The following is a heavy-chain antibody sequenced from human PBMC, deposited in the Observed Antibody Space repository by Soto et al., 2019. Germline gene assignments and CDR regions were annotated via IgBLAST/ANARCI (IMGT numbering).Heavy chain of an antibody. D-gene: IGHD3-22*01. Sequence: PSETLSHTCTVSGGSISSGDYYWSWIRQHPGKGLEWIGCIYYSGSTYYNPSLKSRVTISVDTSKNQFSLKLSSVTAADTAVYYFARDPYFYDSSGYYPLWGQGTLVPVSS. CDR2: IYYSGST. J-gene: IGHJ4*02. CDR1: GGSISSGDYY. V-gene: IGHV4-30-4*01. CDR3: ARDPYFYDSSGYYPL.